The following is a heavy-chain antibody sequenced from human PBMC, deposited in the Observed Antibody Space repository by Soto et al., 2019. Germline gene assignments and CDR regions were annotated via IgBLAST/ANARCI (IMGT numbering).Heavy chain of an antibody. CDR1: GXTFTSYD. D-gene: IGHD2-8*01. CDR2: MNPNSGNT. CDR3: ARVRRRCTNGVCYYNWFDP. Sequence: ASVKVSCKASGXTFTSYDINWVRQATGQGLEWMGWMNPNSGNTGYAQKFQGRVTMTRNTSISTAYMELSSLRSEDTAVYYCARVRRRCTNGVCYYNWFDPWGQGTLVTVSS. J-gene: IGHJ5*02. V-gene: IGHV1-8*01.